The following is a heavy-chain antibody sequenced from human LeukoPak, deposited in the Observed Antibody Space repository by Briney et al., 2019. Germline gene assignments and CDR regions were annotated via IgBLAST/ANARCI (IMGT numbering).Heavy chain of an antibody. D-gene: IGHD5-18*01. V-gene: IGHV4-34*01. J-gene: IGHJ4*02. CDR1: GGSFSGYY. CDR3: ASLSVDTAIDY. Sequence: SETLSLTCAVYGGSFSGYYWSWIRQPPGRGLEWIGEINHSGSTNYNPSLKSRVTISVDTSKNQFSLKLSSVTAADTAVYYCASLSVDTAIDYWGQGTLVTVSS. CDR2: INHSGST.